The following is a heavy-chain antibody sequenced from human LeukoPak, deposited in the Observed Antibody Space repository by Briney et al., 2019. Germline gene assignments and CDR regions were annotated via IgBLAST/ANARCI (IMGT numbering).Heavy chain of an antibody. D-gene: IGHD2-8*01. CDR1: GGSLSRYY. J-gene: IGHJ5*02. CDR3: ARVLGYCTNGVCYKNWFDP. CDR2: IYYSGST. V-gene: IGHV4-59*08. Sequence: SETLSLTCTLSGGSLSRYYWSWIPPPPGKGLEWIGYIYYSGSTNYTPSLKSRVTISVDTSKNQFSLKLSSVTAADTAVYYCARVLGYCTNGVCYKNWFDPWGQGTLVTVSS.